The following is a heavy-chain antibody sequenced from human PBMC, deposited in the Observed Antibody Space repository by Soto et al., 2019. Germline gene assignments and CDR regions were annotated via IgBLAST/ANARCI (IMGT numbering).Heavy chain of an antibody. Sequence: SETLSLTCSVSGGSISSNNWSWIRQPPGKGLEWIGYIYYSGSTNYSPSLKSRVTISLDTSRNQFSLKLTSVTAADTAVYYCARYTSRNDYYYYSMDVWGKGTTVTVSS. D-gene: IGHD2-2*01. CDR3: ARYTSRNDYYYYSMDV. V-gene: IGHV4-59*01. CDR2: IYYSGST. CDR1: GGSISSNN. J-gene: IGHJ6*03.